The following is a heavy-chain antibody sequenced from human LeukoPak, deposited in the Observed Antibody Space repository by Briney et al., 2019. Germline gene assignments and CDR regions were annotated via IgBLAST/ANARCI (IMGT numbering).Heavy chain of an antibody. D-gene: IGHD3-22*01. J-gene: IGHJ1*01. CDR3: ARSNYYDSGGYSEYFQH. CDR1: GFTFSSYG. CDR2: ISYDGSNK. Sequence: GGSLRLSCAASGFTFSSYGMHWVRQAPGKGLEWVAVISYDGSNKYYADSVKGRFTISRDNSKNTLYLQMNSLRAEDTAVYYCARSNYYDSGGYSEYFQHWGQGTLVTVSS. V-gene: IGHV3-30*19.